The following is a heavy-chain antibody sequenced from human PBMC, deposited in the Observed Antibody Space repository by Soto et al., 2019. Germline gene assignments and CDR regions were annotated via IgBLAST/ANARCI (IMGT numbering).Heavy chain of an antibody. Sequence: GASVQVTCKASGYTFTNYGISWVRQAPGQGLEWMGWIRTYNGHTNYAQKFQDGVTMTAGTFTRTAYMELRSLRSDDTAVYCCAIIVVVTTTLYDWGQGTLVTVSS. J-gene: IGHJ4*02. V-gene: IGHV1-18*01. CDR1: GYTFTNYG. CDR3: AIIVVVTTTLYD. CDR2: IRTYNGHT. D-gene: IGHD2-21*02.